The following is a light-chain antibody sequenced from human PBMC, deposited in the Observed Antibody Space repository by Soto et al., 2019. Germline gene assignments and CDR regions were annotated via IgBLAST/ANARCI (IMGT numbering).Light chain of an antibody. J-gene: IGLJ2*01. Sequence: QSALTHPASVSGSHGQSITISCTGTSSDVGGYNYVSWYQQHPGKAPKLMIYDVSNRPSGVSNRFSGSKSGNTASLTISGLQPEDEADYYCSSYTSSSTLGVFGGGTKLTVL. CDR3: SSYTSSSTLGV. V-gene: IGLV2-14*01. CDR1: SSDVGGYNY. CDR2: DVS.